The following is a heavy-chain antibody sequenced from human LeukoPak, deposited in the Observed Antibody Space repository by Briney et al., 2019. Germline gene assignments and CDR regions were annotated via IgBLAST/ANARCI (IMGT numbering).Heavy chain of an antibody. V-gene: IGHV3-7*01. Sequence: GGSLRLSCAVSGITFRGYWMAWVRQAPGKGLEWVANMKQDGSEKYYVDSVKGRFTISRDNAKNSLYLEMNSLRVEDTAVYYCARDLGHTGYDLYDYWGQGTLSPSP. CDR3: ARDLGHTGYDLYDY. CDR1: GITFRGYW. D-gene: IGHD5-12*01. CDR2: MKQDGSEK. J-gene: IGHJ4*02.